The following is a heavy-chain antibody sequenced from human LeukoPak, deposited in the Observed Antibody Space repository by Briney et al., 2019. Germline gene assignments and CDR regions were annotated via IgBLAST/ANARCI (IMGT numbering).Heavy chain of an antibody. CDR3: ARTHQGAYYDSSGYLFDY. CDR1: GFTFSSYS. J-gene: IGHJ4*02. V-gene: IGHV3-21*01. D-gene: IGHD3-22*01. CDR2: ISSSSSYI. Sequence: PGGSLRLSCAASGFTFSSYSMNWVRQAPGKGLEWVSSISSSSSYIYYADSVKGRFTISRDNAKNSLYLQMNSLRAEDTAVYYCARTHQGAYYDSSGYLFDYWGQGTLVTVSS.